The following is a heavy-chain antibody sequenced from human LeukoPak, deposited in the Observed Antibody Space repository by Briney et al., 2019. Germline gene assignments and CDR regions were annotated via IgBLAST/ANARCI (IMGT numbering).Heavy chain of an antibody. CDR1: GGSISSSPYY. V-gene: IGHV4-39*01. CDR2: VYYSGST. D-gene: IGHD2-15*01. CDR3: AAARKYCSGGICHATFDP. Sequence: PSETLSLTCTVSGGSISSSPYYWGWIRQPPGKRLEWIGSVYYSGSTYYNPSLKSRVTISVDTSKTQFSLKLSSVTAADTAVYYCAAARKYCSGGICHATFDPWGQGTLVTVSS. J-gene: IGHJ5*02.